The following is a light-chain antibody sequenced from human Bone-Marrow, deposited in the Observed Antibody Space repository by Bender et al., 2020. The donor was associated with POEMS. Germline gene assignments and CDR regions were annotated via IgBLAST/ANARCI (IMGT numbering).Light chain of an antibody. CDR3: CSYTGGSTYVV. V-gene: IGLV2-23*02. CDR1: STNVGGHDL. CDR2: DVT. Sequence: QSALTQPASVSGSPGQSITLSCTGTSTNVGGHDLVSWYQQYPGKAPKLMIYDVTNRPSGVSNRFSGSKSGNTASLTISGLQAEDEADYHCCSYTGGSTYVVFGGGTKLTVL. J-gene: IGLJ2*01.